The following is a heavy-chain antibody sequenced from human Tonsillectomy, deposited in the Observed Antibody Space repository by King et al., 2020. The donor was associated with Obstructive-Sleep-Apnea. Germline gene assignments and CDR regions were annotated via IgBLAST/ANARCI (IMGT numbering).Heavy chain of an antibody. Sequence: VQLQQWGAGLLKPSETLSLTCAVYGGSFRGYYWSWIRQPPGKGLEWIGEINHSGSTNYNPSLKSRVTISVDTSKNQFSLKLSSVTAADTAVYYCARGRLDYYDSSGYYPDLDYWGQGTLVTVSS. CDR2: INHSGST. CDR3: ARGRLDYYDSSGYYPDLDY. D-gene: IGHD3-22*01. J-gene: IGHJ4*02. V-gene: IGHV4-34*01. CDR1: GGSFRGYY.